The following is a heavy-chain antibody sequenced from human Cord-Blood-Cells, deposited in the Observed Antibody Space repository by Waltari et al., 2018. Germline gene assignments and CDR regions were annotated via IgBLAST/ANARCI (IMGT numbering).Heavy chain of an antibody. J-gene: IGHJ2*01. CDR1: GFTFSSYA. Sequence: QVQLVESGGGVVQPGRSLRLSCAASGFTFSSYAMHWVRQAPGKGLEWLAVISYDGSNKYYADSVKGRFTISRDNSKNTLYLQMNSLRAEDTAVYYCASSRGPTGDYWYFDLWGRGTLVTVSS. CDR3: ASSRGPTGDYWYFDL. D-gene: IGHD1-1*01. V-gene: IGHV3-30*04. CDR2: ISYDGSNK.